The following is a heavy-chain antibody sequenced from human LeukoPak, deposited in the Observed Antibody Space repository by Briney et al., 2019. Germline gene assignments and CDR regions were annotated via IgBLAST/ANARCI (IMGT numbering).Heavy chain of an antibody. CDR2: INPNSGGT. CDR3: AKGDLGYYYDSSARGGNWFDP. V-gene: IGHV1-2*02. Sequence: ASVKVSCKASGYTFTGYYMHWVRQAPGQGLEWMGWINPNSGGTNYAQKFQGRVTMTRDTSISTAYMELSGLRSDDTAVYYCAKGDLGYYYDSSARGGNWFDPWGQGTLVTVSS. CDR1: GYTFTGYY. J-gene: IGHJ5*02. D-gene: IGHD3-22*01.